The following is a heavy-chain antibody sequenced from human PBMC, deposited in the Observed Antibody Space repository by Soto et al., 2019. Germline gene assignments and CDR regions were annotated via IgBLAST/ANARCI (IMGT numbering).Heavy chain of an antibody. V-gene: IGHV1-69*01. J-gene: IGHJ4*02. CDR1: GGIFRSNA. D-gene: IGHD5-18*01. Sequence: QVQLVQSGAEVKKPGSSVKVSCQASGGIFRSNAISWVRQAPGQGLEWMGGILPIFDTTHYAQKFQGRVTIAADESTRTAYMELSSLKSEDTALYYCATGGRGYSSAPRFYFEYWGQGNLVTVSS. CDR2: ILPIFDTT. CDR3: ATGGRGYSSAPRFYFEY.